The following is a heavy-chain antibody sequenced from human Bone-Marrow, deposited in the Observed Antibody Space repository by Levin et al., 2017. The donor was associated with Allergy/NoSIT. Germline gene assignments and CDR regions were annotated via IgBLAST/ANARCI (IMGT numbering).Heavy chain of an antibody. V-gene: IGHV4-34*01. D-gene: IGHD2-2*01. CDR2: INHSGST. J-gene: IGHJ5*02. Sequence: SETLSLTCAVYGGSFSGYFWSWIRQPPGKGLEWLGEINHSGSTNYNPSLKSRVTISLDTSKNHFSLKLSSVTAADTAVYFCARGLDGHCSSTSCPPRPNWFDPWGQGTLVTVSS. CDR3: ARGLDGHCSSTSCPPRPNWFDP. CDR1: GGSFSGYF.